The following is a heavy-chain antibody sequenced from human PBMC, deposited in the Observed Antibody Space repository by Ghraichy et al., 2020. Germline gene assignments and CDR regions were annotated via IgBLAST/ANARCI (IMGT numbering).Heavy chain of an antibody. CDR3: ASSRQEVDHRYFDY. D-gene: IGHD5-12*01. Sequence: GGSLRLSCAASGFAFSSYAMNWVRQSPGTGLVWVSGISAGGGSTYYADSVKGRFSISRDNSKNTLYLQLNSLRAEDTAVYYCASSRQEVDHRYFDYWGQGTLVTVSS. CDR1: GFAFSSYA. CDR2: ISAGGGST. V-gene: IGHV3-23*01. J-gene: IGHJ4*02.